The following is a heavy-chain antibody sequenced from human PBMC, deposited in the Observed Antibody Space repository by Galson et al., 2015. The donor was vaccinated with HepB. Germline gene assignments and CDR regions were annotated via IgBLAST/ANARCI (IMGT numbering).Heavy chain of an antibody. CDR2: IIPIFGTA. CDR1: AETFSSYA. D-gene: IGHD3-22*01. Sequence: SVKVSCKASAETFSSYAISWVRQAPGQGLEWMGGIIPIFGTANYAQKFQGRVTITADKSTSTAYMELSSLRSEDTAVYYCACGYYFDSTGYYGDYWGQGTLVTVSS. CDR3: ACGYYFDSTGYYGDY. J-gene: IGHJ4*02. V-gene: IGHV1-69*06.